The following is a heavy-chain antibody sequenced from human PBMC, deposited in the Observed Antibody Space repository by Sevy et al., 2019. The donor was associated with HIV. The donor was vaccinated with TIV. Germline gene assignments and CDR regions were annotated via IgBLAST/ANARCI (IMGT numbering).Heavy chain of an antibody. CDR2: IKQDGSQK. J-gene: IGHJ4*02. D-gene: IGHD1-26*01. CDR3: ARDSGNYYFNY. Sequence: GGSLRLSCAASAFTFSRYWMGWVRQAPGKGLEWVAKIKQDGSQKYYVDSVKGRFTISRDNAKNSLYLQMNSLRAEDTAVYYCARDSGNYYFNYWGQGALVTVSS. CDR1: AFTFSRYW. V-gene: IGHV3-7*01.